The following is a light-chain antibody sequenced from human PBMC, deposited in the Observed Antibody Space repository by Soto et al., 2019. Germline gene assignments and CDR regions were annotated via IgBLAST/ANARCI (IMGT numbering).Light chain of an antibody. V-gene: IGKV1-39*01. CDR1: QAIGTN. CDR3: QQSDFTPS. CDR2: GAS. J-gene: IGKJ1*01. Sequence: DIQMTQSPSSLSASAGDNVTISCRAGQAIGTNVNWYQQRPGKAPKLLIFGASSLQSGVPSRFSSSGSGTDITLTISGVPDEYFSTYYCQQSDFTPSFHQATKVEFK.